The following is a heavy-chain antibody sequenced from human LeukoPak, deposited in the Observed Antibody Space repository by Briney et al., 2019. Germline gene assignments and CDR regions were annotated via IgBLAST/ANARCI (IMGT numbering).Heavy chain of an antibody. D-gene: IGHD3-16*01. Sequence: ASVKVSCKTSGYTFTSDYMHWVRQVPGQGLGWMGIINLSGGSTSSAQKFQGRFTMTRDMSTSTVYMELRSLISEDTAVYYCARGLDYLGQGTLVTVSS. CDR3: ARGLDY. CDR1: GYTFTSDY. CDR2: INLSGGST. J-gene: IGHJ4*02. V-gene: IGHV1-46*01.